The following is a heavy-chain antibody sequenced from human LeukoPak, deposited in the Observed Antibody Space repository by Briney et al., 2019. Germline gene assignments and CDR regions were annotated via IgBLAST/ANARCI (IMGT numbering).Heavy chain of an antibody. V-gene: IGHV1-69*05. CDR3: ARGTDYYGSGSYSD. CDR1: GGTFIGYA. CDR2: IIPIFGTA. Sequence: SVKVSCKASGGTFIGYAISWVRQAPGQRLEWRGGIIPIFGTAIYPQMFQGRVTITTDESTSTAYMELSSLRSEDTAVYFCARGTDYYGSGSYSDWGQGTLVTVSS. J-gene: IGHJ4*02. D-gene: IGHD3-10*01.